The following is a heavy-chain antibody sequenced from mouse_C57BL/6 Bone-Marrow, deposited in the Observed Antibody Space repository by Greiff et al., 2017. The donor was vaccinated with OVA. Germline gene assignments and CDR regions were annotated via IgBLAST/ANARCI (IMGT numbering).Heavy chain of an antibody. Sequence: VQLQQSGPELVKPGASVKISCKASGYTFTDYYMNWVKQSHGKSLEWIGDINPNNGGTSYNQKFKGKATLTVDKSSSTAYMELRSLTSEDSAVYYCAVSTMDFAYWGQGTLVTVSA. CDR1: GYTFTDYY. CDR2: INPNNGGT. J-gene: IGHJ3*01. D-gene: IGHD2-1*01. V-gene: IGHV1-26*01. CDR3: AVSTMDFAY.